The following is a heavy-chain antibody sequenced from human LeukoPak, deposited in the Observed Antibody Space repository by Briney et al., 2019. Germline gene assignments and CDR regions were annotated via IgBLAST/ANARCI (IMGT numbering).Heavy chain of an antibody. D-gene: IGHD5-24*01. J-gene: IGHJ4*02. CDR3: AKETIGNFDY. CDR2: IGATDNSK. V-gene: IGHV3-23*02. CDR1: GFTLSTSG. Sequence: GGSLRLSCAASGFTLSTSGMSWVRQAPGKGLEWVSTIGATDNSKYYRDSVKGRFTISRDNFKNTLFLQMNNLRDEDTAVYYCAKETIGNFDYWGQGSLVTVSS.